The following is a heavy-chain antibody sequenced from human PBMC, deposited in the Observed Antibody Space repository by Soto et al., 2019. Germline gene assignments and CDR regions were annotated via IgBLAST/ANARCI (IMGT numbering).Heavy chain of an antibody. CDR1: GFTFSSYG. V-gene: IGHV3-33*01. CDR2: IWYDGSNK. J-gene: IGHJ4*02. D-gene: IGHD3-16*02. CDR3: ARDYDYIWGSYPQGGFDY. Sequence: QVQLVESGGGVVQPGRSLRLSCAASGFTFSSYGMPWVRQAPGKGLEWVAVIWYDGSNKYYADSVKGRFTISRDNSKNALYLQMNSLRAEDTAVYYCARDYDYIWGSYPQGGFDYWGQGTLVTVSS.